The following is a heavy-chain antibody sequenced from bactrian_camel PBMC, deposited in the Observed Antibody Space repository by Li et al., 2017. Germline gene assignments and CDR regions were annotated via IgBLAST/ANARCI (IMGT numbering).Heavy chain of an antibody. CDR2: IDSDGST. J-gene: IGHJ7*01. Sequence: HVQLVESGGGSVATGGSLRLSCVASGYISRGYSMGWFRQVPGKEREGVAAIDSDGSTSYADSVKVRFAISKDSAKNTLYLQMNSLKPEDTAIYYCAALEGMRWGPVGGVCSKYAMDYWGKGTQVTVS. CDR1: GYISRGYS. D-gene: IGHD3*01. V-gene: IGHV3S53*01.